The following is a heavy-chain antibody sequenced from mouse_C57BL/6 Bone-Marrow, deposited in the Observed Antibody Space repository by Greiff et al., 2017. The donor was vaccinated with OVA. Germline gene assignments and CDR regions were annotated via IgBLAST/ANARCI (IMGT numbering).Heavy chain of an antibody. CDR1: GYTFTSYW. Sequence: VKLQQPGAELVKPGASVKMSCKASGYTFTSYWITWVKQRPGQGLEWIGDIYPGSGSTNYNEKLKSKATLTVDTSSSTAYMQLSSLTSEVSEVYYCAKPLVYWYFDVWGTGTTVTVSS. V-gene: IGHV1-55*01. CDR3: AKPLVYWYFDV. J-gene: IGHJ1*03. CDR2: IYPGSGST.